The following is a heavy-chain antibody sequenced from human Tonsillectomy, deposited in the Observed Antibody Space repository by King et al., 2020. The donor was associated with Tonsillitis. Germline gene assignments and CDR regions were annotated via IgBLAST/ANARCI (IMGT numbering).Heavy chain of an antibody. D-gene: IGHD3-3*01. J-gene: IGHJ4*02. CDR1: GFTFSSYD. V-gene: IGHV3-23*04. Sequence: VQLVESGGGLEQPGGSLRLSCVASGFTFSSYDMSWVRQAPGKGLEWVSGISGRGGGTYYADSVKGRFTISRDNSKNTLYLQMNSLRAEDTAVYYCATEAQIYLFDYWGQGTLVTVSS. CDR3: ATEAQIYLFDY. CDR2: ISGRGGGT.